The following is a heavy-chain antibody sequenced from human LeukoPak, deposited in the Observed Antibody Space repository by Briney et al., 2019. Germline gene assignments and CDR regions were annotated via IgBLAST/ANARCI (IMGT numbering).Heavy chain of an antibody. CDR3: ARGGGDYDFWSGPKRYYYYYMDV. CDR2: INHKGST. V-gene: IGHV4-34*01. CDR1: GGSFSGYY. Sequence: TSATLSLTCAVSGGSFSGYYWSWIRQPPGKGLGWIGEINHKGSTNYNPSLKSRVTISVDTSKNQFSLKLSSVTAADTAVYYCARGGGDYDFWSGPKRYYYYYMDVWGKGTTVTVSS. J-gene: IGHJ6*03. D-gene: IGHD3-3*01.